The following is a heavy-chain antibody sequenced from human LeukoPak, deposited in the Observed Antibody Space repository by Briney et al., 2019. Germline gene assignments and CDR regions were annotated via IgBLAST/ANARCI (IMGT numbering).Heavy chain of an antibody. CDR1: GGSISSGGYY. V-gene: IGHV4-31*03. CDR3: ARVDYSSGWYWVDP. J-gene: IGHJ5*02. CDR2: IYYSGST. D-gene: IGHD6-19*01. Sequence: SETLSLTCTVSGGSISSGGYYWSWIRQHPGKGLEGIGYIYYSGSTYYNPSLKSRVIISVDTSENQLSLNLTSVTAADTAVYYCARVDYSSGWYWVDPWGQGTLVTVSS.